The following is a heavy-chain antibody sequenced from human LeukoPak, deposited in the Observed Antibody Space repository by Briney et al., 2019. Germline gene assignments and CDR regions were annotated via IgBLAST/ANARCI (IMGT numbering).Heavy chain of an antibody. CDR2: ISDSGGST. CDR1: GITLSNYG. J-gene: IGHJ4*02. D-gene: IGHD2-21*01. CDR3: AKDLAIPMGGSGSPPY. Sequence: GGSLRLSCAVSGITLSNYGMSWVRQAPGKGLEWVAGISDSGGSTNYADSVKGRFTISRDNSKNTLYLQMNSLRAEDTAVYYCAKDLAIPMGGSGSPPYWGQGTLVTVSS. V-gene: IGHV3-23*01.